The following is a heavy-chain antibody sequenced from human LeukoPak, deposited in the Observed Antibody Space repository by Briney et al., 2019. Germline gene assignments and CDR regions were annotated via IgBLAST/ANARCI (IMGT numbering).Heavy chain of an antibody. CDR2: IDPNSGGT. Sequence: ASVKVSCKASGFSFTGYFMHWVRQAPGQGPEWMERIDPNSGGTNYALKFQGRVTMTRDTPITTAYMDLSRLRSDDTAVYYCARGPHDTAYYFDQWGQGTLVTVSS. D-gene: IGHD5-18*01. J-gene: IGHJ4*02. CDR1: GFSFTGYF. V-gene: IGHV1-2*06. CDR3: ARGPHDTAYYFDQ.